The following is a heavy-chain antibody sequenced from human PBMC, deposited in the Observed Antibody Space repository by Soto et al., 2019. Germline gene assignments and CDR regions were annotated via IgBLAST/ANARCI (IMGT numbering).Heavy chain of an antibody. Sequence: ASVKVSCKASGYSFSTYSMHWVRQAPGQGLEWMGWINGANGNTRYSQKFKDRVSISRDTPASTGYMELSSLRSEDTAVYYCARGKGMEENYYYQGMDVWGQGPTVTVSS. CDR3: ARGKGMEENYYYQGMDV. J-gene: IGHJ6*02. CDR1: GYSFSTYS. D-gene: IGHD1-1*01. CDR2: INGANGNT. V-gene: IGHV1-3*01.